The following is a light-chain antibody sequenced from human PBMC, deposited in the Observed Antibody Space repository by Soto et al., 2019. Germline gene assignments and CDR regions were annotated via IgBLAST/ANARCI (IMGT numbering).Light chain of an antibody. CDR2: AAS. V-gene: IGKV1-9*01. CDR3: QQLTRYPPGV. J-gene: IGKJ4*01. CDR1: QGISSY. Sequence: DIQLTQSPSFLSASVGDRVTITCRASQGISSYLAWFQQKPGKAPNLLIYAASTLQSGVPSRFSGSGSGTEFTLTISSLQPEDFATYYCQQLTRYPPGVFGGGTEVEIK.